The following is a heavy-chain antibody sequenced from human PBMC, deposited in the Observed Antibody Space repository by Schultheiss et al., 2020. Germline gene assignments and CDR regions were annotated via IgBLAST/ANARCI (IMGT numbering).Heavy chain of an antibody. CDR1: GYTFTSYG. D-gene: IGHD2-15*01. CDR2: ISAYNGNT. J-gene: IGHJ6*02. V-gene: IGHV1-18*01. CDR3: ARARYCSGGSCYGDYGMDV. Sequence: ASVKVSCKASGYTFTSYGISWVRQAPGQGLEWMGWISAYNGNTNYAQKLQGRVTMTTDTSTSTAYMELRSLRSDDTAVYYCARARYCSGGSCYGDYGMDVWGQGTMVTVSS.